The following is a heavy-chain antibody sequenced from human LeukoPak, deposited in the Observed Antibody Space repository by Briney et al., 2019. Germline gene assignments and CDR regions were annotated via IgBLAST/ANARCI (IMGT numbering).Heavy chain of an antibody. V-gene: IGHV4-34*01. J-gene: IGHJ6*03. Sequence: PGGSLRLSCAASGFTFSSYAMSWIRQPPGKGLEWIGEINHSGSTNYNPSLKSRVTISVDTSKNQFSLKMSSVTAADTAVYYCARHGSSGPIYYYYYMDVWGKGTTVTISS. CDR2: INHSGST. CDR1: GFTFSSYA. D-gene: IGHD6-19*01. CDR3: ARHGSSGPIYYYYYMDV.